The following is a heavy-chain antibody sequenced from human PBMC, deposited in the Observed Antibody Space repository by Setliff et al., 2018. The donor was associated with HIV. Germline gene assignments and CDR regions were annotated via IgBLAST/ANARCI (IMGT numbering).Heavy chain of an antibody. D-gene: IGHD1-26*01. CDR1: GFTFSSYW. J-gene: IGHJ4*02. V-gene: IGHV3-7*01. Sequence: PGGSLRLSCAASGFTFSSYWMSWVRQAPGKGLEWVANIKQDGSEKYYVGSVKGRFTISRDNAKNSLYLQMTSLRAEDTAVYYCARDGGVIVGAVGYWGQGTLVTVSS. CDR2: IKQDGSEK. CDR3: ARDGGVIVGAVGY.